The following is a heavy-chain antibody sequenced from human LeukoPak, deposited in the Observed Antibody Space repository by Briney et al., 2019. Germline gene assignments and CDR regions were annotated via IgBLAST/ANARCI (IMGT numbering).Heavy chain of an antibody. D-gene: IGHD3-10*01. Sequence: SETLSLTCTVSGGSISSSSYYWGWIRQPPGKGLEWIGSIYYSGSTYYNPSLESRVTISVDTSKNQFSLKLSSVTAADTAVYYCARGPGGSGSYLPYYFDYWGQGTLVTVSS. CDR1: GGSISSSSYY. CDR2: IYYSGST. CDR3: ARGPGGSGSYLPYYFDY. J-gene: IGHJ4*02. V-gene: IGHV4-39*07.